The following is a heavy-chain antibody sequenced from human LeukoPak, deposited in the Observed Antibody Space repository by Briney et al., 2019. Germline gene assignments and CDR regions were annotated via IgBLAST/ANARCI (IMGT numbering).Heavy chain of an antibody. CDR2: FDPGDGET. CDR3: ATVPANYYDQHYFDY. J-gene: IGHJ4*02. Sequence: ASVKVSCKVSGYTLTELPMHWVRQAPGKGLEWMGGFDPGDGETIYAQKFQGRVTMTEDTSTDTAYMELSSLRSEDTAVYYCATVPANYYDQHYFDYWGQGTLVTVSS. D-gene: IGHD3-22*01. V-gene: IGHV1-24*01. CDR1: GYTLTELP.